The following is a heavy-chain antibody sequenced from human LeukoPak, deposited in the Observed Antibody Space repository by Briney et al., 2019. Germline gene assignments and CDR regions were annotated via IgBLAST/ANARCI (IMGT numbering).Heavy chain of an antibody. Sequence: GGSLRLSCAASGFTFSSYGMNWVRQAPGKGLEWVSYISSSSSTIYYADSVKGRFTISRDNAKNSLYLQMNSLRAEDTAVYYCAREGSSWYFYYMDVWGKGTTVTVSS. CDR3: AREGSSWYFYYMDV. CDR2: ISSSSSTI. D-gene: IGHD6-13*01. CDR1: GFTFSSYG. J-gene: IGHJ6*03. V-gene: IGHV3-48*01.